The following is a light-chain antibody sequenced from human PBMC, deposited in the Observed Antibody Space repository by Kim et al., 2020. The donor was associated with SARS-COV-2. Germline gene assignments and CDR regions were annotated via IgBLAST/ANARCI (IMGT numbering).Light chain of an antibody. CDR3: QAWDSSIVV. CDR2: QDS. Sequence: VSPGHTASITCSGDKLGDKYACWYQQKPGQSPVLVIYQDSKRPSGIPERFSGSNSGNTATLTISGTQAMDEADYYCQAWDSSIVVFGGGTQLTVL. CDR1: KLGDKY. J-gene: IGLJ2*01. V-gene: IGLV3-1*01.